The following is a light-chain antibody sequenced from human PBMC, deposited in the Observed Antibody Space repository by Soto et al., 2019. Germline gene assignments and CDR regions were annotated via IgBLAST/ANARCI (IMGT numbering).Light chain of an antibody. CDR1: QSVSSSY. V-gene: IGKV3-20*01. J-gene: IGKJ1*01. CDR3: QQYCTSPRT. Sequence: EIVLTQSPGTLSLSPGERATLSCRASQSVSSSYLAWYQQKPGQAPRLLIYGASSRATGIPDRFSGSGSGTDFTLTISRLEPEDFAFYYYQQYCTSPRTFGQATKVEIK. CDR2: GAS.